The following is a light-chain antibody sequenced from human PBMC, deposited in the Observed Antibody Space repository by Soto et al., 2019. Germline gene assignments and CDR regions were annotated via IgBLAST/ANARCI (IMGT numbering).Light chain of an antibody. CDR2: EVS. CDR3: CSYAGSRTFL. V-gene: IGLV2-23*02. J-gene: IGLJ1*01. CDR1: SSDVGSYKL. Sequence: QSLLTQTPSATGSPGESITISCTGTSSDVGSYKLVSWYQQHPGKAPKLMIYEVSNRPSGVYNRFSGSKSGNTASLTISGLQAEDEDHSYCCSYAGSRTFLFGTGTKVTVL.